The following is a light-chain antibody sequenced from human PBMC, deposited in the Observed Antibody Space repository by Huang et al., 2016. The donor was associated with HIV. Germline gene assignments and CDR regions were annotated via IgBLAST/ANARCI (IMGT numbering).Light chain of an antibody. CDR3: RQYDNFLPIT. Sequence: DIQMTQSPSSRTASVGDRVTITCQAGQDINNYLNWYQQKPGKAPKLLIYDASNLETWCPSRCSGSGSGTHYTFTISSRQPEDIATYYCRQYDNFLPITFGQGTRLEIK. CDR2: DAS. V-gene: IGKV1-33*01. CDR1: QDINNY. J-gene: IGKJ5*01.